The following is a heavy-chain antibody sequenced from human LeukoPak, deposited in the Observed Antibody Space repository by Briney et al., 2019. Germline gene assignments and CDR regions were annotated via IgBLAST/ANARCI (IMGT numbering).Heavy chain of an antibody. D-gene: IGHD6-19*01. V-gene: IGHV4-59*08. CDR2: IYYSGST. CDR1: GGSISSYY. Sequence: SETLSLTCTVSGGSISSYYWSWIRQPPGKGLEWIGYIYYSGSTNYNPSLKSRVTISVDTSKDQFSLRLSSVTAADTAIYYCARAVSGRFDYWGQGTLVTVSS. CDR3: ARAVSGRFDY. J-gene: IGHJ4*02.